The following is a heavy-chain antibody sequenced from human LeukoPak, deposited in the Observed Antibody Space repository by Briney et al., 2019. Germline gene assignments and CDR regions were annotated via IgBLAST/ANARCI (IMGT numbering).Heavy chain of an antibody. Sequence: GGSLRLSCAASGFTFDDYGMSWVRQAPGKGLEWVSGINWNGGSTGYADSVKGRFTISRDNSKNTLYLQMNSLRAEDTAVYYCARDFGAPPAGYWNAFDIWGQGTMVTVSS. CDR2: INWNGGST. D-gene: IGHD3-9*01. CDR3: ARDFGAPPAGYWNAFDI. J-gene: IGHJ3*02. CDR1: GFTFDDYG. V-gene: IGHV3-20*04.